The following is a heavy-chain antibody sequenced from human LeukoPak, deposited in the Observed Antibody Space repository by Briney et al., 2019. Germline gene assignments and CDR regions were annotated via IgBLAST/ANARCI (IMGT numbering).Heavy chain of an antibody. CDR3: ANEIRPNDY. J-gene: IGHJ4*02. V-gene: IGHV3-23*01. CDR1: EFDFSSHA. D-gene: IGHD4-17*01. CDR2: ISISGSKT. Sequence: PGGSLRLSCATSEFDFSSHAMTWVRQAPGKGLEWVSAISISGSKTYYADSVKGRFTISRGNSKNTLYLQINSLRAEDTAVYYCANEIRPNDYWGQGTQVTVSS.